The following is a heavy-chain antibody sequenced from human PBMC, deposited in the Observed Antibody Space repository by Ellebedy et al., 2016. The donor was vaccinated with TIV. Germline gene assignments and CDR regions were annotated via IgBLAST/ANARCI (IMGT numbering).Heavy chain of an antibody. Sequence: SVKVSXXASGGTFSSYAISWVRQAPGQGLEWMGRIIPILGIANYAQKFQGRVTITADKSTSTAYMELSSLRSEDTAVYYCATMTGSMVRGVFDYWGQGTLVTVSS. V-gene: IGHV1-69*04. CDR1: GGTFSSYA. J-gene: IGHJ4*02. CDR2: IIPILGIA. D-gene: IGHD3-10*01. CDR3: ATMTGSMVRGVFDY.